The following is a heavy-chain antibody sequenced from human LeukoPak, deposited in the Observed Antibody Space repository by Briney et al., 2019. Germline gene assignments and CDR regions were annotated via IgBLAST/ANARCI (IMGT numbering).Heavy chain of an antibody. J-gene: IGHJ4*02. D-gene: IGHD3-16*02. CDR3: ARVKVGYDYVWGSYRSHFDY. CDR2: IKQDGSEK. Sequence: GGSLRLSCAASGFTFSSYWMSWVRQAPGKGLEWVANIKQDGSEKYYVDSVKGRFTISRDNAKNSLYLQMNSLRAEDTAVYYCARVKVGYDYVWGSYRSHFDYWGQGTLVTVSS. CDR1: GFTFSSYW. V-gene: IGHV3-7*01.